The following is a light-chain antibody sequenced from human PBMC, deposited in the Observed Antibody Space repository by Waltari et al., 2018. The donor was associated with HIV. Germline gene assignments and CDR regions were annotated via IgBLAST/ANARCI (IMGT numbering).Light chain of an antibody. V-gene: IGLV4-69*01. J-gene: IGLJ3*02. CDR2: LNSDGSH. Sequence: HLVLTQSPSASASLGASVRPTCTLSSGHSSYAIAWHQQQPETGPRFLMKLNSDGSHNKGDGVPDRFSGSSSGAERYLTITSLQSDDEADYYCQTWGTGIQVFGGGTKLTVL. CDR1: SGHSSYA. CDR3: QTWGTGIQV.